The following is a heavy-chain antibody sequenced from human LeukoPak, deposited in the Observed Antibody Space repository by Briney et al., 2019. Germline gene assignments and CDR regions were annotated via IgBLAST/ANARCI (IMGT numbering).Heavy chain of an antibody. CDR3: AKSPLLYSYGYIEYYFDY. J-gene: IGHJ4*02. CDR1: GFTFSSYS. CDR2: ISGSGGST. V-gene: IGHV3-23*01. D-gene: IGHD5-18*01. Sequence: GGSLRLSCAASGFTFSSYSMNWVRQAPGKGLEWVSAISGSGGSTYYADSVKGRFTISRDNSKNTLYLQTNSLRAEDTAVYYCAKSPLLYSYGYIEYYFDYWGQGTLVTVSS.